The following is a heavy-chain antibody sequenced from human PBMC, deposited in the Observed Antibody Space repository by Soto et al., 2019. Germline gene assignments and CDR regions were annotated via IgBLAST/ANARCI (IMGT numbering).Heavy chain of an antibody. Sequence: QVRLVQSGAEVKKPGASVKVTCKPPGYTFPDAYIHWVRQAPGQGLEWLGWINPKNGGTNYAQKFQGRVTMTRDTSSSTAFMELSSLNSNDTAVYYCAREEGTELDFWGQGTLVTVSS. V-gene: IGHV1-2*02. CDR3: AREEGTELDF. D-gene: IGHD1-7*01. J-gene: IGHJ4*02. CDR1: GYTFPDAY. CDR2: INPKNGGT.